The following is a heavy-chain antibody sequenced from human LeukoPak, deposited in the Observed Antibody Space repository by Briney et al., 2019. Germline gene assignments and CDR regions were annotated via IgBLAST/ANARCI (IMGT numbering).Heavy chain of an antibody. CDR2: IIGSGSST. V-gene: IGHV3-23*01. Sequence: GGSLRLSCAASGFTFSNYAMSWVRQAPGKGLEWVSAIIGSGSSTYYADSVKGRFTISRDNSKNTLFLQMNSLRAEDTAVYYCVKGGPYSSRSWFDPWGQGTLVTVSS. CDR3: VKGGPYSSRSWFDP. J-gene: IGHJ5*02. CDR1: GFTFSNYA. D-gene: IGHD6-13*01.